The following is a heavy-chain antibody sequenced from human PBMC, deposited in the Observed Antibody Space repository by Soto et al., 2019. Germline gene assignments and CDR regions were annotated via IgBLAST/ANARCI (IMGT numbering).Heavy chain of an antibody. Sequence: PSETLSLTCGVSGASFSDYYWTWIRQPPGKGLEWIGEIIHSGSTNYSPSLKSRVIISLDTSKNQFSLKLTPVTAADTAMYYCAGAEFSSLGVNQWGQGTLVTVSS. D-gene: IGHD6-6*01. CDR1: GASFSDYY. CDR2: IIHSGST. V-gene: IGHV4-34*12. CDR3: AGAEFSSLGVNQ. J-gene: IGHJ4*02.